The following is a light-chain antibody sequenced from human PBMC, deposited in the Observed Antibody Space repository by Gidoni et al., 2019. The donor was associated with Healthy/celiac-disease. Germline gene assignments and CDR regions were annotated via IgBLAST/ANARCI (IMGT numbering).Light chain of an antibody. J-gene: IGKJ1*01. CDR1: QSMSSY. CDR2: AAC. CDR3: QQSYSTPWT. V-gene: IGKV1-39*01. Sequence: DIQMTQSPSSLSASVGDRVTITCRASQSMSSYLNWYQQKPGKAPKLLIYAACSLQSGVPSRFSGRGSGTDFTLTINKLQPEDFATYYCQQSYSTPWTFGQGTKVEIK.